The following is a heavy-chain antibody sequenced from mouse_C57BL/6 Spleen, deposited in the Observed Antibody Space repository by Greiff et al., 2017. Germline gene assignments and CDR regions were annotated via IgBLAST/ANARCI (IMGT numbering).Heavy chain of an antibody. J-gene: IGHJ3*01. Sequence: QVQLQQSGPELVKPGASVKISCKASGYAFSSSWMNWVKQRPGKGLEWIGRIYPGDGDTNYNGKFKGKATLTADKSSSTAYMQLSSLTSEDSAVYFCAREDYSNLWFAYWGQGTLVTVSA. V-gene: IGHV1-82*01. CDR3: AREDYSNLWFAY. CDR1: GYAFSSSW. CDR2: IYPGDGDT. D-gene: IGHD2-5*01.